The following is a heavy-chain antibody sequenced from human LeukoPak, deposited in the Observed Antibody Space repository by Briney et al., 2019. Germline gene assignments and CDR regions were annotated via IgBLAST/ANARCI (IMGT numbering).Heavy chain of an antibody. J-gene: IGHJ6*02. CDR3: AKLQSDGLRTYYGMDV. V-gene: IGHV3-23*01. Sequence: GGSLRLSCAASGFTFSSYAMTWVRQAPGKGLEWVSASTGSGGTTYYANTVMGRFTISRDNSKNTLYLQMNSLRAEDTAVYYCAKLQSDGLRTYYGMDVWGQGTTVTVSS. CDR2: STGSGGTT. CDR1: GFTFSSYA. D-gene: IGHD4-17*01.